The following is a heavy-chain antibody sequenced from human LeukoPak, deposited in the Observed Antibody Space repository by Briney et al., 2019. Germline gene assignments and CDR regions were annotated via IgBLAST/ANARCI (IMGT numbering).Heavy chain of an antibody. V-gene: IGHV4-34*01. Sequence: KSSETLSLTCAVYGGSFSGYYWSWIRQPPGKGLEWIGEINHSGSTNYNPSLKSRVTISVDTSKNQFSLKLSSVTAADTAVYYCARHWGSGSYLNWFDPWGQGTLVTVSS. CDR2: INHSGST. D-gene: IGHD1-26*01. CDR3: ARHWGSGSYLNWFDP. J-gene: IGHJ5*02. CDR1: GGSFSGYY.